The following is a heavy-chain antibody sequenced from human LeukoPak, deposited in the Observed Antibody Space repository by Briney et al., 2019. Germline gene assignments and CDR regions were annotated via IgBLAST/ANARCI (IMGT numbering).Heavy chain of an antibody. Sequence: GGSLRLSCTASGFSFGDYAVNWVHQAPGKGLEWVSFIRSKAFRGTTEYAASVKGRFTISRDDSKNIAYLQMNSLKIEDTAVYYCTKSFGSSGGEALDYWGQGTLVTVSS. J-gene: IGHJ4*02. CDR3: TKSFGSSGGEALDY. V-gene: IGHV3-49*04. D-gene: IGHD6-19*01. CDR2: IRSKAFRGTT. CDR1: GFSFGDYA.